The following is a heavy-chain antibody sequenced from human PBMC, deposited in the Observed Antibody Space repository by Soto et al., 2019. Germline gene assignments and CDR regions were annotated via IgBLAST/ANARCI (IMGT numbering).Heavy chain of an antibody. J-gene: IGHJ6*02. CDR2: ISYDGSNK. Sequence: GGSLRLSCAASGFTFSSYGMHWVRQAPGKGLEWVAVISYDGSNKYYADSVKGRFTISRDNSKNTLYLQMNSLRAEDTAVYYCAKDRLGSSNYYGKDVWGQGTTVTVSS. D-gene: IGHD6-6*01. V-gene: IGHV3-30*18. CDR1: GFTFSSYG. CDR3: AKDRLGSSNYYGKDV.